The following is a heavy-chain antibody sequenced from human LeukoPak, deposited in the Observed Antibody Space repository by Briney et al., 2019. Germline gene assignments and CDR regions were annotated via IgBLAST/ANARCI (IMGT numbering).Heavy chain of an antibody. J-gene: IGHJ4*02. CDR2: MYYSGST. Sequence: MTSETLSLTCTVSGGSISSGGYYWSWIRQHPGKGLEWIGYMYYSGSTYYHPSLKSRVTISVDTSKNQFSLKLSSVTAADTAVYYCARDRCSSTSCPSYFDYWGQGTLVAVSS. D-gene: IGHD2-2*01. CDR3: ARDRCSSTSCPSYFDY. CDR1: GGSISSGGYY. V-gene: IGHV4-31*03.